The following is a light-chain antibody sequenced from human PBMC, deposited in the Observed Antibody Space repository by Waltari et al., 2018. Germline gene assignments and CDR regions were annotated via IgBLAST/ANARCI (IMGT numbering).Light chain of an antibody. CDR3: CSYAGSYTVV. Sequence: QSALTQPASVSGSPGQSITISCTGTSSDVGNYNFVSWYQQYPGKAPKVMIYDDNSRPSGVSDRFSGSKSGNTASLTISGVQAEDEADYYCCSYAGSYTVVFGGGTKLTVL. V-gene: IGLV2-23*01. J-gene: IGLJ2*01. CDR2: DDN. CDR1: SSDVGNYNF.